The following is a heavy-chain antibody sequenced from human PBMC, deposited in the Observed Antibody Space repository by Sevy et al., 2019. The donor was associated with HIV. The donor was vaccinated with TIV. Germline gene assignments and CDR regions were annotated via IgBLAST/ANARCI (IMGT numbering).Heavy chain of an antibody. CDR2: ISSRGSPI. CDR1: GFRFNIYE. V-gene: IGHV3-48*03. J-gene: IGHJ4*02. CDR3: VRGRVMIIYD. D-gene: IGHD3-16*01. Sequence: GGSLRLFCAASGFRFNIYEMNWVRQAPGKGLEWVSYISSRGSPICYADSVKCRFTISRDNAKSSLYLQMNSLRAEDTALYYCVRGRVMIIYDWSQGTLVTVSS.